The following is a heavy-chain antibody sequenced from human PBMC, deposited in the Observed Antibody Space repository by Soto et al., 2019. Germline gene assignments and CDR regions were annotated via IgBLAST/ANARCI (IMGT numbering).Heavy chain of an antibody. V-gene: IGHV4-61*01. Sequence: PSETLSLTCTVSGGSVSSGSYYWSWIRQPPGKGLEWIGYIYYSGSTNYNPSLKSRVTISIDTSKNQFSLKLSSVTAADTAVYYCAKVPNYYDSRRSTGDYWGQGTLVTVSS. CDR3: AKVPNYYDSRRSTGDY. CDR2: IYYSGST. D-gene: IGHD3-22*01. CDR1: GGSVSSGSYY. J-gene: IGHJ4*02.